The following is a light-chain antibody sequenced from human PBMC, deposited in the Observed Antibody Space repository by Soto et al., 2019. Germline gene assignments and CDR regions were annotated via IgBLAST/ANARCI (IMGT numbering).Light chain of an antibody. CDR1: QSVGRN. CDR2: GAS. J-gene: IGKJ4*01. CDR3: QQYNHWPPLT. Sequence: EIVMTQSQATLSVSPGERATLSCRASQSVGRNLAWSQQKPGQAPRLLIYGASTRATGIPARFSGSGSGTEFTLTISSLQSEDFAIYSCQQYNHWPPLTFGGGTKVEIK. V-gene: IGKV3-15*01.